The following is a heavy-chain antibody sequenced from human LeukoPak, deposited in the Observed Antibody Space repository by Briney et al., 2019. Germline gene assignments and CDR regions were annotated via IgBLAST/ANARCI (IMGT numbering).Heavy chain of an antibody. CDR1: GFTFSSYG. CDR2: ISSSSSTI. V-gene: IGHV3-48*01. CDR3: ARDFTMIVVVPFDY. D-gene: IGHD3-22*01. Sequence: GGSLRLSCAASGFTFSSYGMNWVRQAPGKGLEWVSYISSSSSTIYYADSVKGRFTISRDNAKNSLYLQMNSLRAEDTAVYYCARDFTMIVVVPFDYWGQGTLVTVSS. J-gene: IGHJ4*02.